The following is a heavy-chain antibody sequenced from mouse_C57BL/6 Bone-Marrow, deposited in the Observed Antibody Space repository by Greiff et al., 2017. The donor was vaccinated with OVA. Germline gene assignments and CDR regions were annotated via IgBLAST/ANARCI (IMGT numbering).Heavy chain of an antibody. CDR3: VRGDEIYYDYDWFAY. V-gene: IGHV10-1*01. CDR1: GFSFNTYA. Sequence: EVNLVESGGGLVQPKGSLKLSCAASGFSFNTYAMNWVRQAPGKGLEWVARIRSKSNNYATYYADSVKDRFTISRDDSESMLYLQMNNLKTEDTAMYYCVRGDEIYYDYDWFAYWGQGTLVTVSA. J-gene: IGHJ3*01. D-gene: IGHD2-4*01. CDR2: IRSKSNNYAT.